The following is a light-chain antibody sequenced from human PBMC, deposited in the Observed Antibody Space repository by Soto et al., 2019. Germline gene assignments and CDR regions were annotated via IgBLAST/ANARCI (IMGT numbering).Light chain of an antibody. Sequence: RKQTAGMPVVHDAKRATRSCRASQSVNSNLAWYQQKPGQAPRLLIYGASTRATGIPASFIGNGSGTEFTLTASSCPTEDFAVYYRQQYNNWPFAFGPGPQGGCQ. CDR2: GAS. V-gene: IGKV3-15*01. J-gene: IGKJ3*01. CDR3: QQYNNWPFA. CDR1: QSVNSN.